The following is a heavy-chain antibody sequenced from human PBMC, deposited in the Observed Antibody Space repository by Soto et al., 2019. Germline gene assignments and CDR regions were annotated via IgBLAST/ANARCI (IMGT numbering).Heavy chain of an antibody. J-gene: IGHJ5*01. CDR3: APPPVVPDSNWFDP. CDR2: ISSTSGYI. D-gene: IGHD2-2*01. Sequence: GGSLRLSCAASGFTFSSYSMNWVRQAPGKGLEWVSSISSTSGYIYYADSVNGRFTISRDNAKNTLYLHMNRLRAEDTAVYYRAPPPVVPDSNWFDPWGQGTLVTVSS. CDR1: GFTFSSYS. V-gene: IGHV3-21*01.